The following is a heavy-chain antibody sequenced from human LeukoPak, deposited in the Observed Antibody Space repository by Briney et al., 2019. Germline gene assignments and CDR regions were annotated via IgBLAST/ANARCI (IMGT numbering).Heavy chain of an antibody. D-gene: IGHD3-9*01. CDR1: AYTFTDYY. Sequence: SVKVSCKASAYTFTDYYVHWVRQAPGQGLEWMGGIIPIFGTANYAQKFQGRVTITADESTSTAYMELSSLRSEDTAVYYCARVRRYFDWLIIDYWGQGTLVTVSS. CDR2: IIPIFGTA. J-gene: IGHJ4*02. CDR3: ARVRRYFDWLIIDY. V-gene: IGHV1-69*13.